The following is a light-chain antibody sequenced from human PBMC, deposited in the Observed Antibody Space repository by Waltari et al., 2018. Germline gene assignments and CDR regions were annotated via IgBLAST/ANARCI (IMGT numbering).Light chain of an antibody. V-gene: IGLV3-1*01. CDR1: QLGNKY. CDR2: QDT. Sequence: SYELTQPPSVSVSPGQTASITCSGDQLGNKYVSWYQQKPGQSPVLIIYQDTKRPSGIPGRLSGSNSCNTATLTISGTQVMDEGDYYCQAWDTISAGLGGGTKLTVL. CDR3: QAWDTISAG. J-gene: IGLJ2*01.